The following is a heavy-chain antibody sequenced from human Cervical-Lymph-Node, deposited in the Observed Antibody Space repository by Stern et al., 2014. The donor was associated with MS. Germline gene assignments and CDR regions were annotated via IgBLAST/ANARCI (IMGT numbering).Heavy chain of an antibody. V-gene: IGHV3-30-3*01. D-gene: IGHD2-21*01. CDR2: ISFDGSNR. Sequence: VQLVESGGGVVQPGRSLRLSCAASGFTFSNYAMHWVRQAPGKGLEWGAVISFDGSNRYYADSEKGRFTISRDSSKNTLYLQMNSLRAEDTAVYDCARDLPLSYCGGDCYVPDKWGQGTLVTVSS. J-gene: IGHJ4*02. CDR3: ARDLPLSYCGGDCYVPDK. CDR1: GFTFSNYA.